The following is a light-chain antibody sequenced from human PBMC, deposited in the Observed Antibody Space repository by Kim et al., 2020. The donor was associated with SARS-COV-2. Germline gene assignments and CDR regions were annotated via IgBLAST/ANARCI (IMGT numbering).Light chain of an antibody. CDR2: GAS. CDR3: QQYGSSALWA. Sequence: EIVLTQSPGTLSLSPGERATLSCRASQSVSSSYLAWYQQKPGQAPGLLIYGASSRATGIPDRFSGSGSGTDFTLTISRLEPEDFAVYYCQQYGSSALWAFGQGTKVDIK. V-gene: IGKV3-20*01. CDR1: QSVSSSY. J-gene: IGKJ1*01.